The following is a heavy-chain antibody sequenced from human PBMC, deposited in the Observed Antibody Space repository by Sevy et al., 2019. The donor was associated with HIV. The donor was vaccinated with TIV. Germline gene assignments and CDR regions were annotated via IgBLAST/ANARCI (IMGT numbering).Heavy chain of an antibody. CDR3: ARDSNRGYYYYYAMDV. CDR1: GFIFSNYA. V-gene: IGHV3-30-3*01. D-gene: IGHD2-8*01. Sequence: GGSLRLSCAASGFIFSNYAMHWVRQAPGKGLEWVAVISYDGINKYYADSVKGRFTISRDNSKNTLYVQMNSLRAEDTAVYYCARDSNRGYYYYYAMDVWGQGTTVTVSS. J-gene: IGHJ6*02. CDR2: ISYDGINK.